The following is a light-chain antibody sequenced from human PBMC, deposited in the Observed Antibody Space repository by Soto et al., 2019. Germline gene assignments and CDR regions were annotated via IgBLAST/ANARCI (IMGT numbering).Light chain of an antibody. CDR1: KSDIGIYDF. J-gene: IGLJ1*01. CDR2: EVV. Sequence: QSVLTQPPSASRAPGQRVTISCSGSKSDIGIYDFVSWYQHHPGKAPRLIIYEVVQRPSGVPDRFSGSKSGNTASLTVSGLQAADEADYFCKSYAGSNTYVFGTGTKLTVL. CDR3: KSYAGSNTYV. V-gene: IGLV2-8*02.